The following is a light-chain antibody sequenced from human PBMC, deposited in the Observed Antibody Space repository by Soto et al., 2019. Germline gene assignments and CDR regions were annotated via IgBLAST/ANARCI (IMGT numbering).Light chain of an antibody. J-gene: IGKJ1*01. CDR2: GAS. Sequence: ESVLTPSPGTLSLSPGERATLSCRASQSVSSRHLAWYQQKPGQAPRLLIYGASSRATGIPDRFSGSGSVTAFTLTISRLEPEDFAVDDCPPYCSSWTFGQGPKVEIK. V-gene: IGKV3-20*01. CDR3: PPYCSSWT. CDR1: QSVSSRH.